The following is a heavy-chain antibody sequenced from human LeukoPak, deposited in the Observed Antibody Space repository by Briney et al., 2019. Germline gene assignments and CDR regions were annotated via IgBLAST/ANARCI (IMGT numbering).Heavy chain of an antibody. CDR2: IYYSGST. V-gene: IGHV4-39*07. CDR1: GGSISSSSYY. CDR3: ARVQLGIFDY. Sequence: SETLSLTCTVSGGSISSSSYYWGWIRQPPGKGLEWIGSIYYSGSTYYNPSLKSRVTVSVDTSKNQFSLKLSSVTAADTAVYYCARVQLGIFDYWGQGTLVTVSS. J-gene: IGHJ4*02. D-gene: IGHD5-18*01.